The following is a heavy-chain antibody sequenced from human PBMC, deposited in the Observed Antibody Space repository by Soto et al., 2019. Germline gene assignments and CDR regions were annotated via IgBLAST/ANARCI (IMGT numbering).Heavy chain of an antibody. CDR3: AGTPGIAAAGAFDY. CDR2: IKQDGSEK. J-gene: IGHJ4*02. CDR1: GFTFSSYW. D-gene: IGHD6-13*01. Sequence: EVQLVESGGGLVQPGGSLRLSCAASGFTFSSYWMSWVRQAPGKGLEWVANIKQDGSEKYYVDSVKGRFTISRDNAKNSLYLQMNSLRAEDTAVYYCAGTPGIAAAGAFDYWGQGTLVTVSS. V-gene: IGHV3-7*05.